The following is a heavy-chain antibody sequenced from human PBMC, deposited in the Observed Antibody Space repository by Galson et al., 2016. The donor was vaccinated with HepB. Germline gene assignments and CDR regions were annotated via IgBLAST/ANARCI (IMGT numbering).Heavy chain of an antibody. J-gene: IGHJ4*02. D-gene: IGHD3-10*01. V-gene: IGHV3-23*01. CDR1: GFTFAGYA. Sequence: SLRLSCAASGFTFAGYAMSWVRQAPGKGLEWVSAMSGSGEDTYYADPVLGRFSISRDNAKNTLYLEMNSLSAADTAVYYCARAPMLRGVIMTTPFDYWGQGTLVTVSS. CDR3: ARAPMLRGVIMTTPFDY. CDR2: MSGSGEDT.